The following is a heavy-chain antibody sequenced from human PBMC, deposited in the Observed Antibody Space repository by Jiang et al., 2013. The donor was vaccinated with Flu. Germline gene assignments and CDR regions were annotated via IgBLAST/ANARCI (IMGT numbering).Heavy chain of an antibody. J-gene: IGHJ1*01. Sequence: VQLVESGGGLVQPGGSLRLSCAASGFSFSDHYMDWVRQAPGKGLEWVGRSRNKANNFTTEYAASVKGRFSISRDESANSLYLKMDSLKTEDTAVYYCTRGRQFGHWGQGTLVTVSS. D-gene: IGHD3-16*01. CDR2: SRNKANNFTT. CDR3: TRGRQFGH. CDR1: GFSFSDHY. V-gene: IGHV3-72*01.